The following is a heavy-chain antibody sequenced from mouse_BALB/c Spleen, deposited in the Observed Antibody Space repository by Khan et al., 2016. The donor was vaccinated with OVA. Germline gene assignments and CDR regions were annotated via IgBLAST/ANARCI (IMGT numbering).Heavy chain of an antibody. Sequence: QVQLQQSGPELVRPGTSVKISCKASGYTFTNYWLGWLKQRPGHGLDWIGDFYPGGGYTNYNEKFKGKATLTADTSSSSAYMQFISLTSEDSAVYFCARWATWYVDVGGAGTTVTVSS. J-gene: IGHJ1*01. CDR1: GYTFTNYW. V-gene: IGHV1-63*01. CDR3: ARWATWYVDV. CDR2: FYPGGGYT.